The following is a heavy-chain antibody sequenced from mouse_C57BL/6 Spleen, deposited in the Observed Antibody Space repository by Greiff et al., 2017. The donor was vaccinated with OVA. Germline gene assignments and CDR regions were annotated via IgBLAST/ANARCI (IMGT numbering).Heavy chain of an antibody. V-gene: IGHV1-80*01. Sequence: QVHVKQSGAELVKPGASVKLSCKASGYAFSSYWMNWVKQRPGKGLEWIGQIYPGDGDTNYNGKFKGKATLTADKSSSTAYMQLGSLTSEDSAVYFCARLGPRAMDYWGQGTSVTVSS. J-gene: IGHJ4*01. D-gene: IGHD4-1*01. CDR3: ARLGPRAMDY. CDR1: GYAFSSYW. CDR2: IYPGDGDT.